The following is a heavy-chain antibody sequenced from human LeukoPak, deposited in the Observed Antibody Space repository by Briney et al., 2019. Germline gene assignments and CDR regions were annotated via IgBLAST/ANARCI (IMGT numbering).Heavy chain of an antibody. CDR1: GGTFSSYA. J-gene: IGHJ4*02. CDR2: IIPIFGTA. Sequence: GASVKVSCKASGGTFSSYAISWVLQAPGQGLEWMGRIIPIFGTANYAQKFQGRVTIATDESTSTAYMELSSLRSEDTAVYYCAREPKRWLQLGYFDYWGQGTLVTVSS. CDR3: AREPKRWLQLGYFDY. V-gene: IGHV1-69*05. D-gene: IGHD5-24*01.